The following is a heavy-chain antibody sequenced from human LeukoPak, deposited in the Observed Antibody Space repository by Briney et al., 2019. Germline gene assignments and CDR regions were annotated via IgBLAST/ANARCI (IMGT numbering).Heavy chain of an antibody. D-gene: IGHD2-21*01. Sequence: GGSLRLSCAASGFTFSSYAMSWVRQAPGKGLEWVSAISGSGGGTYYADSVKGRFTISRDNSKNTLYLQMNSLRAEDTAVYYCAKGLAYCGGGCYAGNDYWGQGTLVTVSS. CDR2: ISGSGGGT. V-gene: IGHV3-23*01. CDR3: AKGLAYCGGGCYAGNDY. CDR1: GFTFSSYA. J-gene: IGHJ4*02.